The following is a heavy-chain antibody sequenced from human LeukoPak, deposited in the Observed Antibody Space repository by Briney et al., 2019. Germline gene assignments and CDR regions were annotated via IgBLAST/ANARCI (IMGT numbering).Heavy chain of an antibody. CDR2: MNPNSGNT. J-gene: IGHJ3*02. Sequence: ASVKVSCKASGYTFTSYDINWVRQATGQGLEWMGWMNPNSGNTGYAQKFQGRVTITRNTSISTAYMELSSLRSEDTAVYYCARGLQYYDFWSGYYTGMKNAFDIWGQGTMVTVSS. CDR1: GYTFTSYD. CDR3: ARGLQYYDFWSGYYTGMKNAFDI. D-gene: IGHD3-3*01. V-gene: IGHV1-8*03.